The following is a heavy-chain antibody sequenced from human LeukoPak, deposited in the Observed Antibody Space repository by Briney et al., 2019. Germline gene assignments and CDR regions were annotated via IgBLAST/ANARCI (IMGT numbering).Heavy chain of an antibody. V-gene: IGHV3-23*01. D-gene: IGHD3-16*02. CDR2: ISGSGDST. CDR1: GFTFSSST. Sequence: PGGSLRLSCAASGFTFSSSTMSWVRQAPGKGLEWVSSISGSGDSTWYADSVKGRFTISRDNSKNTLYLQMNSLRAEDTAVYYCAKEEYDYVWGSYRHFDYWGQGTLVTVSS. CDR3: AKEEYDYVWGSYRHFDY. J-gene: IGHJ4*02.